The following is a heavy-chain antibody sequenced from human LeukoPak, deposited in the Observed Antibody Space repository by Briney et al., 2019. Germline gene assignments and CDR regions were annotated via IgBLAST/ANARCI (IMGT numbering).Heavy chain of an antibody. Sequence: PSETLSLTCTVSGYSISSGYYWGWIRQPPGKGLEWIGYIYYSGSTNYNPSLKSRVTISVDTSKNQFSLKLSSVTAADTAVYYCARGDWRDYFDYWGQGTLVTVSS. CDR2: IYYSGST. CDR3: ARGDWRDYFDY. V-gene: IGHV4-38-2*02. D-gene: IGHD1-1*01. CDR1: GYSISSGYY. J-gene: IGHJ4*02.